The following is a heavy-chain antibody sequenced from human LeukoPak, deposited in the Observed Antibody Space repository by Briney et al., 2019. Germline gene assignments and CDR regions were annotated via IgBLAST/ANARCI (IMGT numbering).Heavy chain of an antibody. CDR1: GYSISSGYY. J-gene: IGHJ4*02. CDR2: IYHSGST. CDR3: ATYDFWSGHS. V-gene: IGHV4-38-2*02. D-gene: IGHD3-3*01. Sequence: SETLSLTCTVSGYSISSGYYWGWIRQPPGKGLEWIGSIYHSGSTYYNPSLKSRATISVDTSKNQFSLKLSSVTAADTAVYYCATYDFWSGHSWGQGTPVTVSS.